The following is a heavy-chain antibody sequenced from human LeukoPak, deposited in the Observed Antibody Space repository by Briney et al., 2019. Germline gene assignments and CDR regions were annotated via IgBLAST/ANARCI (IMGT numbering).Heavy chain of an antibody. CDR2: ITGSGGST. CDR1: GFTFSSYA. CDR3: ARDFRRYCSSTSCSP. Sequence: GGSLRLSCAASGFTFSSYAMSWVRQAPGKGLEWVSAITGSGGSTYYADSVKGRFTISRDNSKNTLYLQMNSLRAEDTAVYYCARDFRRYCSSTSCSPWGQGTLVTVSS. D-gene: IGHD2-2*01. J-gene: IGHJ5*02. V-gene: IGHV3-23*01.